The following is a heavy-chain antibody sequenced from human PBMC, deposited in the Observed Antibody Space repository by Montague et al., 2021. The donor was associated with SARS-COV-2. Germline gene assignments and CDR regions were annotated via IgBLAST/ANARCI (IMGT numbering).Heavy chain of an antibody. D-gene: IGHD2-15*01. Sequence: SETLSLTCTVSGGSINSFYWSWFRQPPGKGLEWIGYISDSGSTNYNPSLTSRVTMSVDTSKNQFSLKVSSVTAADTAVYYCARHYSATLPAVYWGQGTLVTVSS. V-gene: IGHV4-59*08. CDR2: ISDSGST. CDR1: GGSINSFY. CDR3: ARHYSATLPAVY. J-gene: IGHJ4*02.